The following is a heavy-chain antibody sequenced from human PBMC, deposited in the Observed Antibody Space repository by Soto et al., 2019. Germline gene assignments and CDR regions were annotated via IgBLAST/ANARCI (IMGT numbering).Heavy chain of an antibody. CDR3: ARGFSGELSYSGIDY. D-gene: IGHD3-16*02. CDR2: INHSGST. CDR1: GGSFSGYY. Sequence: SETLSLTCAVYGGSFSGYYWSWIRQPPGKGLEWIGEINHSGSTNYNPSLKSRVTISVDTSKNQFSLKLSSVTAADTAVYYCARGFSGELSYSGIDYWGQGTLVTVSS. J-gene: IGHJ4*02. V-gene: IGHV4-34*01.